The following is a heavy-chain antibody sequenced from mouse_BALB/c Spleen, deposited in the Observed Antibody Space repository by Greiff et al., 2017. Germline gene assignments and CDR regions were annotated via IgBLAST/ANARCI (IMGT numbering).Heavy chain of an antibody. CDR3: ASYYYGSSSY. V-gene: IGHV14-3*02. CDR2: IDPANGNT. CDR1: GFNIKDTY. D-gene: IGHD1-1*01. Sequence: VQLKQSGAELVKPGASVKLSCTASGFNIKDTYMHWVKQRPEQGLEWIGRIDPANGNTKYDPKFQGKATITADTSSNTAYLQLSSLTSEDTAVYYCASYYYGSSSYWGQGTTLTVSS. J-gene: IGHJ2*01.